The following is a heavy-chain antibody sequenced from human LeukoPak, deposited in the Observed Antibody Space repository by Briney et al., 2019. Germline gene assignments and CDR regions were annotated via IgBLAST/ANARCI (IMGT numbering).Heavy chain of an antibody. V-gene: IGHV3-48*03. CDR3: VSETSTSDFNAFDI. CDR2: TVLGVPTL. Sequence: GGSLRLSCAASGLTLSNYEMNWGRKAPGKGLRGVGYTVLGVPTLSYADSVKGRFAISRDNAKNSLYLQMNSLRAEDTAVYFCVSETSTSDFNAFDIWGQGTMVTVSS. CDR1: GLTLSNYE. D-gene: IGHD2-2*01. J-gene: IGHJ3*02.